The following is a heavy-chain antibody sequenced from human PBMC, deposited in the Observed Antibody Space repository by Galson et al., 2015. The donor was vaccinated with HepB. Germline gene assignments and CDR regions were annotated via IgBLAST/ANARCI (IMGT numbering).Heavy chain of an antibody. Sequence: SVKVSCKASGYTFSNYAMHWVRQAPGQRLEWMGWINAGNGDTKYSQKFQGRVTITGDTSASTAYMELSSLRSEDTAVYYCARMGSGVYWGQGTLVTVSS. V-gene: IGHV1-3*01. CDR3: ARMGSGVY. J-gene: IGHJ4*02. CDR2: INAGNGDT. CDR1: GYTFSNYA. D-gene: IGHD1-26*01.